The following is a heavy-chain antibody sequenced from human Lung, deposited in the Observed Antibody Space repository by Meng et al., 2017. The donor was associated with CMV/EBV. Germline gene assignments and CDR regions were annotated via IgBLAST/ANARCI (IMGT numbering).Heavy chain of an antibody. Sequence: GGSLRLSCAASGFTFSTYSMSWVRQAPGKGLEWVSYISSASSTIYYADSVKGRFTISRDNANKSLFLQLNSLRAEDTALYYCARACLSDNYYYGMDVWGQGTXVTVYS. D-gene: IGHD2-21*02. CDR3: ARACLSDNYYYGMDV. J-gene: IGHJ6*02. V-gene: IGHV3-48*04. CDR1: GFTFSTYS. CDR2: ISSASSTI.